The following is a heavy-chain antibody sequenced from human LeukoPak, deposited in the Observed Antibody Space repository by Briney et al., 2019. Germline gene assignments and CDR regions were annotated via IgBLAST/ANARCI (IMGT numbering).Heavy chain of an antibody. V-gene: IGHV3-48*03. J-gene: IGHJ3*02. CDR3: ARVHNRAEQAFDI. Sequence: GRSLRLSCAASGFTFSSYEMNWVRQAPGKGLEWVSYISSSGSTIYYADSVKGRFTISRDNAKNSLYLQMNSLRAEDTAVYYCARVHNRAEQAFDIWGQGTMVTVSS. D-gene: IGHD2-21*01. CDR1: GFTFSSYE. CDR2: ISSSGSTI.